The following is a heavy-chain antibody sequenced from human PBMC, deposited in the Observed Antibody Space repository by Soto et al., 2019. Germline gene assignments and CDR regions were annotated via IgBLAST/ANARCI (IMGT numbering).Heavy chain of an antibody. CDR2: IYYSGST. CDR3: ARALIQLWPHYYYGMDV. D-gene: IGHD5-18*01. J-gene: IGHJ6*02. Sequence: SETLSLTCTVSGGSITSGDYYWSWIRQLPGKGLEWIGYIYYSGSTYHNPSLKSRVTISVDTSKNQFSLKLSSVTAADTAMYYCARALIQLWPHYYYGMDVWGQGTTVTVSS. CDR1: GGSITSGDYY. V-gene: IGHV4-30-4*01.